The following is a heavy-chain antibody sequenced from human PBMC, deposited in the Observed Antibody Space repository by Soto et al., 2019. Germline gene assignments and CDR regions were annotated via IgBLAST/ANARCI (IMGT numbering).Heavy chain of an antibody. CDR2: ISGSGGST. CDR1: GFTFSTYA. Sequence: PGGSLRLSCAASGFTFSTYAMNWVRQAPGKGLEWASAISGSGGSTSYADSVKGRFTIFRDNSKNTLYLQMNSLRAEDTAVYYCAFDSSGSLLDYWGQGTLVTVSS. V-gene: IGHV3-23*01. CDR3: AFDSSGSLLDY. D-gene: IGHD6-19*01. J-gene: IGHJ4*02.